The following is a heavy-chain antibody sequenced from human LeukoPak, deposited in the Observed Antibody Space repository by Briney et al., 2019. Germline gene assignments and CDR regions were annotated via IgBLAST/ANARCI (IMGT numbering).Heavy chain of an antibody. CDR3: AASPRSYYDFWSGHHYMDV. Sequence: GASVKVSCKASGYTFTSYGISWVRQAPGQGLEWMGWISAYNGNTNYAQKLQGRVTMTTDTSTSTAYMELSSLRSEDTAVYYCAASPRSYYDFWSGHHYMDVWGKGTTVTVSS. J-gene: IGHJ6*03. V-gene: IGHV1-18*01. CDR1: GYTFTSYG. D-gene: IGHD3-3*01. CDR2: ISAYNGNT.